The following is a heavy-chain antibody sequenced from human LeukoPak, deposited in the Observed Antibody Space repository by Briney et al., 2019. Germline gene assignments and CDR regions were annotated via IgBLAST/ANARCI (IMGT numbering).Heavy chain of an antibody. V-gene: IGHV4-59*01. CDR2: IYYSGST. CDR1: GVSISSYY. CDR3: ARIRRDGYNSIDY. D-gene: IGHD5-24*01. Sequence: SETLSLTCTVSGVSISSYYWSWIRQPPGKGLEWIGYIYYSGSTNYNPSLKSRVTISVDTSKNQFSLKLSSVTAADTAVYYCARIRRDGYNSIDYWGQGTLVTVSS. J-gene: IGHJ4*02.